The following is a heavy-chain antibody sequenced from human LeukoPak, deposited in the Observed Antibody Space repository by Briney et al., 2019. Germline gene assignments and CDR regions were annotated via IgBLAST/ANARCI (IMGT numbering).Heavy chain of an antibody. CDR3: AGRSYYYMDV. V-gene: IGHV3-30*02. CDR2: IRYDGSNK. CDR1: GFTFSSYG. J-gene: IGHJ6*03. D-gene: IGHD3-3*01. Sequence: GGSLRLSCAASGFTFSSYGMHWVRQAPGKGLEWVALIRYDGSNKYYADSVKGRFTISRDISKNTLYLQMNSLRAEDTAVYYCAGRSYYYMDVWGKGTTVTISS.